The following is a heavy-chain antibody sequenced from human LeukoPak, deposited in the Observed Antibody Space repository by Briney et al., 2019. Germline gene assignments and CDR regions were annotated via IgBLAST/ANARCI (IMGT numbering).Heavy chain of an antibody. V-gene: IGHV3-30*02. J-gene: IGHJ4*02. CDR3: AKDLYPYVQLVFFG. CDR2: IRYDGSNK. CDR1: GFTFSSYG. Sequence: GGSLRLSCAASGFTFSSYGMHWVRQAPGKGLEWAAFIRYDGSNKYYADSVKGRFTISRDNSKNTLYLQMNSLRAEDTAVYYCAKDLYPYVQLVFFGWGQGTLVTVSS. D-gene: IGHD6-6*01.